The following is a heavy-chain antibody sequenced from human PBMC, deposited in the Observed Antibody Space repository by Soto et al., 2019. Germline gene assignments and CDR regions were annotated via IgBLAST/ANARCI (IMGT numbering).Heavy chain of an antibody. CDR3: VNSRSENNIHFFD. Sequence: PGGSLRLSCSASGFTFSSYAMHWVRQAPGKGLEYVSGVRGNGDPPFYADSVEGRFTISRDNSKNTLYIHMSSLSADNTAVSYWVNSRSENNIHFFDWGQGALVTVSS. D-gene: IGHD3-3*01. CDR2: VRGNGDPP. V-gene: IGHV3-64D*06. J-gene: IGHJ4*02. CDR1: GFTFSSYA.